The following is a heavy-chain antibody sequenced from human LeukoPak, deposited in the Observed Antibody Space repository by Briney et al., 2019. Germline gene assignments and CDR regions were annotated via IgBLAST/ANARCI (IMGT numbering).Heavy chain of an antibody. Sequence: ASVKVSCKASGYTFTSYDINWVRQATGQGLEWMGWMNPNSGNTGYAQKFQGRVTMTRNTSISTAYMELSSLRSEDTAVYYCARRSPGWELLGYYHYYGMDVWGQGTTVTVSS. V-gene: IGHV1-8*01. CDR3: ARRSPGWELLGYYHYYGMDV. CDR1: GYTFTSYD. J-gene: IGHJ6*02. CDR2: MNPNSGNT. D-gene: IGHD1-26*01.